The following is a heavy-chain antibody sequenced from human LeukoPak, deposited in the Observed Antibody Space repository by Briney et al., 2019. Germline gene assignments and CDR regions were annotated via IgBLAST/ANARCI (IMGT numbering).Heavy chain of an antibody. CDR2: ISWNSGSI. CDR3: AKGHTVTTSPLDY. Sequence: PGRSLRLSCAASGFTFDDYAMPWVRHAPGKGLEWVSGISWNSGSIGYADSVKGRFTISRDNAKNSLYLQMNSLRAEDTALYYCAKGHTVTTSPLDYWGQGTLVTVSS. D-gene: IGHD4-17*01. V-gene: IGHV3-9*01. J-gene: IGHJ4*02. CDR1: GFTFDDYA.